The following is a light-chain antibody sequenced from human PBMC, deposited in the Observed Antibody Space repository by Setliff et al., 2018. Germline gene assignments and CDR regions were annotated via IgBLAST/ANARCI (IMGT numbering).Light chain of an antibody. J-gene: IGLJ1*01. CDR2: DVT. CDR1: SNDVWGHNY. V-gene: IGLV2-8*01. Sequence: ALAQPPSASGSPGQSVTISCTGTSNDVWGHNYVSWYQQHPGKAPQLIIYDVTKRPSGVPDRFSGSKSGNTASLTVSGLQAEDEAEYYCSSYADSNIFLFGSGTKGTVL. CDR3: SSYADSNIFL.